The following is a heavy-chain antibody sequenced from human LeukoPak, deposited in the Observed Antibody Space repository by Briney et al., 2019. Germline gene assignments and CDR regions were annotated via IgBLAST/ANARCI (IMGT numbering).Heavy chain of an antibody. CDR3: ARGIESYGDYGY. V-gene: IGHV4-4*08. J-gene: IGHJ4*02. CDR1: GGAIRGSY. Sequence: SETRSLTGTVSGGAIRGSYWSWIRQPPGKGLEWIAYMYSSGSTNYHPSIKSRVTISIDTSKNQFSLKLSSLTAADTAIYYCARGIESYGDYGYWGQGILVTVSS. CDR2: MYSSGST. D-gene: IGHD4-17*01.